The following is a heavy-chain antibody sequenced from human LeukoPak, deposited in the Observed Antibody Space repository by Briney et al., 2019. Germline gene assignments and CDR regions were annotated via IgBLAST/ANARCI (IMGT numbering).Heavy chain of an antibody. Sequence: SVKVSCAASGGTFSSYAISWVRQAPGQGLEWMGRINPILGIANNAQKYQGIVTITADKSTSTDYIELSSLRSEDTAVYCCARDFQEAGMDVWGQGTTVTVSS. CDR1: GGTFSSYA. CDR3: ARDFQEAGMDV. V-gene: IGHV1-69*04. J-gene: IGHJ6*02. D-gene: IGHD2/OR15-2a*01. CDR2: INPILGIA.